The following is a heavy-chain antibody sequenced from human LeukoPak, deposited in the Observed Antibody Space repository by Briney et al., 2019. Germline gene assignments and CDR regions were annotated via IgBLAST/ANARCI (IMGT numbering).Heavy chain of an antibody. CDR1: GLSFSHYW. CDR3: ASSIGAQNY. CDR2: IKEDGSEK. J-gene: IGHJ4*02. V-gene: IGHV3-7*02. D-gene: IGHD3-16*01. Sequence: GGSLRLSCAASGLSFSHYWMSWVRQAPGKGLERVANIKEDGSEKNYVDSLKGRFTISRDNAKNSLYLQMSSLRVEDSAVYYCASSIGAQNYWGQGTLVIVSS.